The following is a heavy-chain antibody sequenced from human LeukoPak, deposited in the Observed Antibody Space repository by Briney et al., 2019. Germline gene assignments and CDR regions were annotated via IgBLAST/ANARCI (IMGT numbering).Heavy chain of an antibody. CDR3: ARDRSSGAVGASFVY. D-gene: IGHD1-26*01. CDR2: ISATSNYI. J-gene: IGHJ4*02. CDR1: GFTFSSYS. Sequence: GGSLRLSCAATGFTFSSYSMNWVRQAPGKGLEWVSSISATSNYIYYADSVKGRFTISRDNAKNSLYLQMNSLRAEDTAVNYCARDRSSGAVGASFVYWGQGTLVTVSS. V-gene: IGHV3-21*01.